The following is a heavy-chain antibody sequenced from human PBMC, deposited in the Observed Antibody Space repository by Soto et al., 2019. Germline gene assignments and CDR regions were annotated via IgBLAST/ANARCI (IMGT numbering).Heavy chain of an antibody. D-gene: IGHD2-21*02. CDR3: ARPWGDLGNWFDP. Sequence: QLQLQESGPGLVKPSETLSLTCTVSGGSISSSSYYWGWIRQPPGKGLEWIGSIYYSGSTYYNPFLKSRVTISVDTSKNQFSLKLSSVTAADTAVYYCARPWGDLGNWFDPWGQGTLVTVSS. CDR1: GGSISSSSYY. CDR2: IYYSGST. J-gene: IGHJ5*02. V-gene: IGHV4-39*01.